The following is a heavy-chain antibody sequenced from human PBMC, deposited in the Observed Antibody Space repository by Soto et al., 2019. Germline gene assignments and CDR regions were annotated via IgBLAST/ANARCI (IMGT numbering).Heavy chain of an antibody. D-gene: IGHD6-19*01. CDR2: IYPGDSDT. Sequence: GESLKISCKGSGYSFTSYWIGWVRQMPGKGLEWMGIIYPGDSDTRYSPSFQGQVTISADKSISTAYLQWSSLKASDTAMYYCARTSISGPPGNYYYYVMDVWGQGTTVTVSS. CDR3: ARTSISGPPGNYYYYVMDV. J-gene: IGHJ6*02. CDR1: GYSFTSYW. V-gene: IGHV5-51*01.